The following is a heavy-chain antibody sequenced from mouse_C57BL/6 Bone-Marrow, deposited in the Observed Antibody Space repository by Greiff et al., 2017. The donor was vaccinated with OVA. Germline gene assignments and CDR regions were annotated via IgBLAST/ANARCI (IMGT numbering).Heavy chain of an antibody. CDR1: GFTFSDYG. D-gene: IGHD3-2*02. CDR3: ARRADSSGFAY. J-gene: IGHJ3*01. CDR2: ISSGSSTI. Sequence: EVHLVESGGGLVKPGGSLKLSCAASGFTFSDYGMHWVRQAPEKGLEWVAYISSGSSTIYYADTVKGRFTISRDNAKNTLFLQMTSLRSEDTAMYYCARRADSSGFAYWGQGTLVTVSA. V-gene: IGHV5-17*01.